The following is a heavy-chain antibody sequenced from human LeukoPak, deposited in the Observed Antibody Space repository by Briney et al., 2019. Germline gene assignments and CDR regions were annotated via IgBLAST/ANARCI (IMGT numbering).Heavy chain of an antibody. V-gene: IGHV3-23*01. CDR2: ISASGGST. Sequence: GGSLRLSCAASGFTFSTYGMHWVRQAPGKGLEWVSSISASGGSTNYADSVKGRFTISRDNSKNTVYLQMNSLRAEDTAVYYCAKVMKGSERLTMVRGVIIKTAGLYYMDVWGKGTTVTVSS. CDR1: GFTFSTYG. J-gene: IGHJ6*03. D-gene: IGHD3-10*01. CDR3: AKVMKGSERLTMVRGVIIKTAGLYYMDV.